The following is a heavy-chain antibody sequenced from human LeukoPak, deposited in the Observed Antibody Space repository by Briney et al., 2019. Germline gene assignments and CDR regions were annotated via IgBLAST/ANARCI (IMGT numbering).Heavy chain of an antibody. V-gene: IGHV4/OR15-8*02. J-gene: IGHJ4*02. Sequence: PSETLSLTCGVSGGSISGTNWWSWVRQPPGQGLEWIGEFSLAGQTNFNPSLNGRVTMSLDKSSNKLYLHLTSVTAADTAVYFCGEGPPVRYCRATGCLYFESWGQGTQVTVSS. CDR2: FSLAGQT. D-gene: IGHD2-15*01. CDR3: GEGPPVRYCRATGCLYFES. CDR1: GGSISGTNW.